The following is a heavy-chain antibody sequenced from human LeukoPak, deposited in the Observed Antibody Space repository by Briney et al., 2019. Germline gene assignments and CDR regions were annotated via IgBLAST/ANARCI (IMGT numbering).Heavy chain of an antibody. Sequence: SETLSLTCTVSGGSISSSSYYWGWIRQPPGKGLEWTGSIYYSGSTYYNPSLKSRVTISVDTSKNQFSLKLSSVTAADTAVYYCARPNGDYNAFDIWGQGTMVTVSS. V-gene: IGHV4-39*01. D-gene: IGHD4-17*01. CDR1: GGSISSSSYY. CDR3: ARPNGDYNAFDI. CDR2: IYYSGST. J-gene: IGHJ3*02.